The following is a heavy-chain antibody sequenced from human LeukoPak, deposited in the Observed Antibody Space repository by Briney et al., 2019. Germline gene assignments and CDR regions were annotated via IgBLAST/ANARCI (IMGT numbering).Heavy chain of an antibody. Sequence: GGSLRLSCAASGFTFSSYWMSWVRQAPGKGLEWVANIKQDGSEKYYVDSVKGRFTISRDNAKNSLYLQMNSLRAEDTAVYYCARDTYYDFWSGYPSRYFDYWGQGTLVTVSS. V-gene: IGHV3-7*01. CDR3: ARDTYYDFWSGYPSRYFDY. CDR2: IKQDGSEK. CDR1: GFTFSSYW. D-gene: IGHD3-3*01. J-gene: IGHJ4*02.